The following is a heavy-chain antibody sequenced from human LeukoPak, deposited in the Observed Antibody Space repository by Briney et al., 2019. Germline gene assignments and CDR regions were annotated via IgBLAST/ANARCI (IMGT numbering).Heavy chain of an antibody. Sequence: SGTLSLTCFVSGGSISNGNWCTWVRQPPGKGLEWIGEIYHTGTTNYNASLESRVTISIDESNNRFSLNLRSLTAADTAIYYCATRSPLVNAILWGQGTLGTVSS. CDR3: ATRSPLVNAIL. CDR2: IYHTGTT. V-gene: IGHV4-4*02. D-gene: IGHD1-26*01. J-gene: IGHJ4*02. CDR1: GGSISNGNW.